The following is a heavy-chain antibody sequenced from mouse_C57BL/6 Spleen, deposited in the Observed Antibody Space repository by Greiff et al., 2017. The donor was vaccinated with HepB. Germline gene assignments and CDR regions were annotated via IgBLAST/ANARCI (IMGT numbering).Heavy chain of an antibody. Sequence: VQLQQPGAELVRPGSSVKLSCKASGYTFTSYWMDWVKQRPGQGLEWIGNIYPSDSETHYNQKFKDKATLTVDKSSSTAYMQLSSLTSEDSAVYYCARELLRPRTVFDYWGQGTTLTVSS. CDR3: ARELLRPRTVFDY. J-gene: IGHJ2*01. CDR2: IYPSDSET. V-gene: IGHV1-61*01. D-gene: IGHD1-2*01. CDR1: GYTFTSYW.